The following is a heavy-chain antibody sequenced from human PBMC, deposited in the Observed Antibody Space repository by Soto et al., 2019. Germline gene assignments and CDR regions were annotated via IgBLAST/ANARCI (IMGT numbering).Heavy chain of an antibody. Sequence: QVQLVESGGGVVRPGGSLRLSCAASGFTFSSYGMHWVRQAPGEGLEWVALIWFDGTNYRQADSVRGRFSISRDNSKNTLYLQMDSLRAGDTGVYYCARDFTMGATYSGPSFYSMDVWGQGTTVTVSS. CDR1: GFTFSSYG. V-gene: IGHV3-33*01. CDR3: ARDFTMGATYSGPSFYSMDV. CDR2: IWFDGTNY. D-gene: IGHD1-26*01. J-gene: IGHJ6*02.